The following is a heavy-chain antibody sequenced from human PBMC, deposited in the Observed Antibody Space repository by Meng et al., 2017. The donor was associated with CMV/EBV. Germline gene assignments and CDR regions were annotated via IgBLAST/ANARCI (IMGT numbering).Heavy chain of an antibody. CDR3: ARVTSRVAGAFDY. CDR2: IYYSGST. J-gene: IGHJ4*02. V-gene: IGHV4-30-4*08. CDR1: GGSISSGDYY. D-gene: IGHD1-14*01. Sequence: QVRLQESGPGLVTPSQTLSLTCTVSGGSISSGDYYWSWIRQPPGKGLEWIGYIYYSGSTYYNPSLKSRVTISVDTSKNQFSLKLSSVTAADTAVYYCARVTSRVAGAFDYWGQGTLVTVSS.